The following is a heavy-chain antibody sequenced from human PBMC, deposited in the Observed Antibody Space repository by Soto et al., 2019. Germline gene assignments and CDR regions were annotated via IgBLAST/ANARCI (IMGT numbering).Heavy chain of an antibody. CDR3: ARAYYYYDSSGFDY. Sequence: GGSLRLSCAAPGFTFSSYEMNWVRQAPGKGLEWVSYISSSGSTIYYADSAKGRFTISRDNAKNSLYLQMNSLRAEDTAVYYCARAYYYYDSSGFDYWGQGALVTVSS. CDR1: GFTFSSYE. D-gene: IGHD3-22*01. V-gene: IGHV3-48*03. CDR2: ISSSGSTI. J-gene: IGHJ4*02.